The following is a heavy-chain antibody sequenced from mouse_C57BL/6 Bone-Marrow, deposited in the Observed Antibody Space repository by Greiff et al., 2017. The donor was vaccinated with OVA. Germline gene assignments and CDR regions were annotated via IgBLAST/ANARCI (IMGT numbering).Heavy chain of an antibody. D-gene: IGHD1-1*01. CDR1: GYTFTSYW. Sequence: QVQLQQPGAELVRPGSSVKLSCKASGYTFTSYWMHWVKQRPIQGLEWIGNIDPSDSETHYNQKFKDKATLTVDKSSSTAYMQLSSLSSEDSAVYYCARWGYYGSSLFDVWGTGTTVTVSS. V-gene: IGHV1-52*01. CDR3: ARWGYYGSSLFDV. J-gene: IGHJ1*03. CDR2: IDPSDSET.